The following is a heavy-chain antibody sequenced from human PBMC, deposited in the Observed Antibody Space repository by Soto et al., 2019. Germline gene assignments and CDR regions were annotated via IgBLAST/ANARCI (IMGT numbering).Heavy chain of an antibody. CDR2: ISTSSNYI. V-gene: IGHV3-21*01. J-gene: IGHJ4*02. CDR3: ARVGAASSSWYASSPFDY. D-gene: IGHD6-13*01. Sequence: EVQLVESGGGLVKPGGSLRLSCAASGFTFSSYSMNWVRQAPGKGLEWVSSISTSSNYIYYADSVKGRFTISRDNAKNSMYLQMNRLRAEDTAVDYCARVGAASSSWYASSPFDYWGQGTLVTVSS. CDR1: GFTFSSYS.